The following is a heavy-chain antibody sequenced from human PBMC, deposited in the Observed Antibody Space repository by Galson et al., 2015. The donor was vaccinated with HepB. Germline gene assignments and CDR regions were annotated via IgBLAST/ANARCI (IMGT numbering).Heavy chain of an antibody. CDR2: ISAYNGNT. CDR1: GYTFTSYG. Sequence: SVKVSCKASGYTFTSYGISWVRQAPGQGLEWMGWISAYNGNTNYAQKLQGRVTMTTDTSTSTAYMELRSLRSDDTAVYYCARAYYYDSSGYYHWGDDFDYGGQRTLVTGSS. D-gene: IGHD3-22*01. V-gene: IGHV1-18*01. J-gene: IGHJ4*02. CDR3: ARAYYYDSSGYYHWGDDFDY.